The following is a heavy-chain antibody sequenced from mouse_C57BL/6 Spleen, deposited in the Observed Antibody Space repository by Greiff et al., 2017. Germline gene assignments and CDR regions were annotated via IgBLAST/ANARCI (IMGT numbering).Heavy chain of an antibody. CDR3: ASNDGYYVHYAMDY. J-gene: IGHJ4*01. Sequence: VQLQQPGAELVKPGASVKMSCKASGYTFTSYWITWVKQRPGQGLEWIGDIYPGSGSTNYNEKFKSKATLTVDTSSSTAYMQLSSLTSEDSAVYYCASNDGYYVHYAMDYWGQGTSVTVSS. CDR1: GYTFTSYW. V-gene: IGHV1-55*01. D-gene: IGHD2-3*01. CDR2: IYPGSGST.